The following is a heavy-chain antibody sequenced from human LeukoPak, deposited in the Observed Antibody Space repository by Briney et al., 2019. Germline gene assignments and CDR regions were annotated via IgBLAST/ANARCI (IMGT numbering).Heavy chain of an antibody. V-gene: IGHV3-23*01. Sequence: GGSLRLSCAASGFTFSSYAMTWVRQAPGKGLEWASEISGSGESTYYGDPVKGRFTISRDNSKNTLYLQMNSLRAGDTAIYYCAREHWDFDYWGQGTMVTVSS. J-gene: IGHJ4*02. CDR2: ISGSGEST. CDR1: GFTFSSYA. D-gene: IGHD7-27*01. CDR3: AREHWDFDY.